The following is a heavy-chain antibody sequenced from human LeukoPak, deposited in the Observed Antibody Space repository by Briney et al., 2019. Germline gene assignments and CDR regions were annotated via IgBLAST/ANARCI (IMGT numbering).Heavy chain of an antibody. D-gene: IGHD3-10*01. CDR2: IYYSGST. CDR1: GDSISSGDYY. J-gene: IGHJ5*02. V-gene: IGHV4-61*08. CDR3: ARGGYYGSGNDFRFDP. Sequence: SETLSLTCTVSGDSISSGDYYWSWIRQPPGKGLEWIGYIYYSGSTNYNPSLKSRVTISVDTSKNQFSLKLSSVTPADTAVYYCARGGYYGSGNDFRFDPWGQGTLVTVSS.